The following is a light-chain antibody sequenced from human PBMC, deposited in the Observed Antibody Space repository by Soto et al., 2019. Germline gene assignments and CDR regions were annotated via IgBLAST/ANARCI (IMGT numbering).Light chain of an antibody. CDR3: KHYGSSPET. CDR2: GAS. J-gene: IGKJ1*01. V-gene: IGKV3-20*01. CDR1: QSVSSSY. Sequence: EIVLTQSPGTQSLSPGERATLSCRASQSVSSSYLAWYQQKPGQAPRLLIYGASSRATGIPDRFSGSGSGSDFTLTISRLEPADLAVYYSKHYGSSPETFGQGTKVDMK.